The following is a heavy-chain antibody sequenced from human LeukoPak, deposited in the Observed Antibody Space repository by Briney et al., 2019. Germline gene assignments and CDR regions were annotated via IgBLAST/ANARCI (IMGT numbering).Heavy chain of an antibody. D-gene: IGHD5-24*01. CDR3: AKSGYNRFDY. Sequence: GGSLRRTCAASGFTFSSSAMSWVRQAPRKGLEWVSTISGSGSGSSTYYADSVKGRFTISRDNSKNTLYLQMDSLRAEDTAVYYCAKSGYNRFDYWGQGTLVTVSS. J-gene: IGHJ4*02. V-gene: IGHV3-23*01. CDR1: GFTFSSSA. CDR2: ISGSGSGSST.